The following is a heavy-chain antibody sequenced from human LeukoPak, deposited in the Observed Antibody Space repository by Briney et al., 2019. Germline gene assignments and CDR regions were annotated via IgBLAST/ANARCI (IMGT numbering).Heavy chain of an antibody. CDR2: INHSGST. CDR1: GGSFSGYY. J-gene: IGHJ4*02. D-gene: IGHD7-27*01. V-gene: IGHV4-34*01. Sequence: SETLSLTCAVYGGSFSGYYWSWIRQPPGKGLEWIGEINHSGSTNYNPSLKSRVTMSVDTSKNQFSLKLSSVTAADTAVYYCATNWGFSDYWGQGTLVTVSS. CDR3: ATNWGFSDY.